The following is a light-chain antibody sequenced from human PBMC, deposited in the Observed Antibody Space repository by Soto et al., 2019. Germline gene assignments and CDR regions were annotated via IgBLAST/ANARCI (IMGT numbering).Light chain of an antibody. V-gene: IGKV1-5*03. Sequence: DIPMTKSPSTLSGSVGDRVTITCRASQTISSWLAWYQQKPGKAPQRLIYKASTLKSGVPSRLSGSGSGTEFTLTISSLHPYDFATYYCQHYNSYSEAFGHGTKVELK. J-gene: IGKJ1*01. CDR3: QHYNSYSEA. CDR1: QTISSW. CDR2: KAS.